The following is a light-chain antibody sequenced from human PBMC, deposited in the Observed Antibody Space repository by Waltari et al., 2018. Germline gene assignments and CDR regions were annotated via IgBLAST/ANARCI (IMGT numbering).Light chain of an antibody. CDR3: QQFGSSVMYT. CDR1: QSVSRSR. J-gene: IGKJ2*01. CDR2: GAS. Sequence: EVVLTQSPGTLSLSPGERATLSCRASQSVSRSRIAWYLHRPGQAPRLLIYGASGRATGIPDIFSGSGSGTDFSLTISRVEPEDFAVYYCQQFGSSVMYTFGQGTKLEIK. V-gene: IGKV3-20*01.